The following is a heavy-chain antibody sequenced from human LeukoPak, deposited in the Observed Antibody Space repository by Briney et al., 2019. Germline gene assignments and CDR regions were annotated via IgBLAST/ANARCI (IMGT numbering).Heavy chain of an antibody. CDR2: INPNSGGT. CDR1: GYTFTSYD. J-gene: IGHJ4*02. D-gene: IGHD2-2*01. CDR3: ARGVDTSLYFDY. Sequence: ASVKVSCKASGYTFTSYDINWVRQATGQGLEWMGWINPNSGGTNYAQKFQGRVTMTRDTSISTAYMELSRLRSGDTAVYYCARGVDTSLYFDYWGQGTLVTVSS. V-gene: IGHV1-2*02.